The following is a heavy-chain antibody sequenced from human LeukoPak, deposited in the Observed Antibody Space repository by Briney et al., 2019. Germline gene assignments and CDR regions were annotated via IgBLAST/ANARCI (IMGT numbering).Heavy chain of an antibody. CDR1: GFTFSHYD. CDR2: IDTVDDT. CDR3: ARGRDSASDTYSFPHDAFDL. Sequence: GGSLRLSCVASGFTFSHYDMHWVRQVTGKGLEWVSSIDTVDDTSYPDSVRGRFTSSREDAKNSFYLHMNSLRAGDTAVYYCARGRDSASDTYSFPHDAFDLWGQGRTVSVSA. J-gene: IGHJ3*01. V-gene: IGHV3-13*01. D-gene: IGHD3-16*01.